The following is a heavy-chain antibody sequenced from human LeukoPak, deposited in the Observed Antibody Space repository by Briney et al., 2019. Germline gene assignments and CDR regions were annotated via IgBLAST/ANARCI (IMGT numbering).Heavy chain of an antibody. CDR3: AKDGTYYDISGAYYCDY. CDR1: GFTFRAYG. D-gene: IGHD3-9*01. CDR2: IRDDARNK. J-gene: IGHJ4*02. Sequence: GGSLRLSCAASGFTFRAYGMHWVRQAPGKGLDWVAFIRDDARNKYYAYSVKGQFTIYRDNSKNTLYLQMNSLRAEDTAVYYFAKDGTYYDISGAYYCDYWGQGTLVTVSS. V-gene: IGHV3-30*02.